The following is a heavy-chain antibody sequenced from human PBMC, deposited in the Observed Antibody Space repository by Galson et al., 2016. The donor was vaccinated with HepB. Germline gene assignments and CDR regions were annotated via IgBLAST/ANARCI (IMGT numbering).Heavy chain of an antibody. CDR2: ISRDGSKK. J-gene: IGHJ3*02. CDR3: ARDWSGYDPMGAFNM. D-gene: IGHD5-12*01. CDR1: GVTLRGYA. Sequence: SLRLSCAASGVTLRGYAIYWVRQAPGKGLEWVAVISRDGSKKNYGDSVKGRFTISRDNSKNVVDLQMDSLRPDDTALYYCARDWSGYDPMGAFNMWGQGTMVNVSP. V-gene: IGHV3-30*04.